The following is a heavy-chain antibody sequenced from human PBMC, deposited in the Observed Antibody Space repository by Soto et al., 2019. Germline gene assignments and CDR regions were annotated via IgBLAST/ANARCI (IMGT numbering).Heavy chain of an antibody. J-gene: IGHJ4*02. CDR1: GYSFTSYW. CDR2: IYPGDSDT. CDR3: AKTYRSQQLATYYDFDL. V-gene: IGHV5-51*03. Sequence: EVQLVQSGAEVKKPGESLKISCKGSGYSFTSYWIGWVRQMPGKGLEWMGIIYPGDSDTRYSPSFQGQVTISAVKSISTAYLQWSSLKASDTAMYYCAKTYRSQQLATYYDFDLWGQGTLVTVSS. D-gene: IGHD6-13*01.